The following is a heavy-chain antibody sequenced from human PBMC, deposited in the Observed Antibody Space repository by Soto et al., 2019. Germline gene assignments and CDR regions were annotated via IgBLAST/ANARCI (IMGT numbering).Heavy chain of an antibody. CDR3: ASRMTISGPYWFAP. CDR2: LLPIFGTA. D-gene: IGHD2-15*01. J-gene: IGHJ5*02. CDR1: GGTFSSYA. Sequence: QVQLVQSGAAVKKPGSSVKVSCKASGGTFSSYAISWVRQAPGQGLEWMGELLPIFGTANYAQKFQGRVTITADESTSTDYMELSSLRSEDTAVYYGASRMTISGPYWFAPWGQGTLVTVSS. V-gene: IGHV1-69*01.